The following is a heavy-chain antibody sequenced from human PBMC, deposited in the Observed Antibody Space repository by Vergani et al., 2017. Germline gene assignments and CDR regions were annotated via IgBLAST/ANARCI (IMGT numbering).Heavy chain of an antibody. CDR2: FDPEDGET. V-gene: IGHV1-24*01. D-gene: IGHD2-8*01. Sequence: QVQLVQSGAEVKKPGASVKVSCKVSGYTLTELSMHWVRQAPGKGLEWMGGFDPEDGETIYAQKFQGRFTMTEDTSTDTAYMELSSLRSEDTAVYYGATEGYCTNGVCVSGFDYWGQGTLVTVSS. CDR1: GYTLTELS. CDR3: ATEGYCTNGVCVSGFDY. J-gene: IGHJ4*02.